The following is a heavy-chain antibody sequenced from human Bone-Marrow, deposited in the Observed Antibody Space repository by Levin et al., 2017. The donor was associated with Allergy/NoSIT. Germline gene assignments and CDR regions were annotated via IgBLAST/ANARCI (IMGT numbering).Heavy chain of an antibody. Sequence: GESLKISCAASGFTFSNYNMNWVRQAPGKGLEWVSYISSRGTPIYYADSVKGRFSISRDNAKNSLYLQMNSLRDEDTAVYFCAREGPFYYDSSPLLGFWSWGQGTLVNGSS. CDR2: ISSRGTPI. J-gene: IGHJ5*02. CDR3: AREGPFYYDSSPLLGFWS. V-gene: IGHV3-48*02. D-gene: IGHD3-22*01. CDR1: GFTFSNYN.